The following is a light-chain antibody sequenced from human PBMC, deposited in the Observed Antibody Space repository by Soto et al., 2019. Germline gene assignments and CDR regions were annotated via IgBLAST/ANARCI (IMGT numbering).Light chain of an antibody. CDR1: SSDIGRYNY. CDR3: TSYTGINTVL. J-gene: IGLJ2*01. Sequence: QSALTQPASVSGSPGQSITISCTGTSSDIGRYNYVSWYQQYPGKAPKLLIYAVTNRPSGVSNRFSASKSGSTASLTISGLQAEDEADYYCTSYTGINTVLFGGGTKVTVL. CDR2: AVT. V-gene: IGLV2-14*01.